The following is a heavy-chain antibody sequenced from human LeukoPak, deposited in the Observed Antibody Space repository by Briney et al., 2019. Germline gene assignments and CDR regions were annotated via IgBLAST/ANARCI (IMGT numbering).Heavy chain of an antibody. V-gene: IGHV4-34*01. CDR3: ARQQGDYVDY. CDR2: INHSGST. CDR1: GGSFSGYY. J-gene: IGHJ4*02. D-gene: IGHD6-13*01. Sequence: PSETLSLTCAVYGGSFSGYYWSWIRQPPGKGLEWIGEINHSGSTNYNPSLKSRVIISVDTSKNHSSLKLNSVTAADTAVYHCARQQGDYVDYWGQGTLVTVSS.